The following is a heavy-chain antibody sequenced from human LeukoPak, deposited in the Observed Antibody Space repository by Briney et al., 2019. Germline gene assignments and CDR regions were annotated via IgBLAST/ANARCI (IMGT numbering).Heavy chain of an antibody. Sequence: PGGSLRLSCAASGFTFSSYAMHWVRQAPGKGLEWVAVISYDGSNKYYADSVKGRFTISRDNSKNTLYLQMNSLRAEDTAVYYCARAGIAAAGTLIDYWGQGTLVTVSS. CDR3: ARAGIAAAGTLIDY. V-gene: IGHV3-30*04. D-gene: IGHD6-13*01. CDR1: GFTFSSYA. J-gene: IGHJ4*02. CDR2: ISYDGSNK.